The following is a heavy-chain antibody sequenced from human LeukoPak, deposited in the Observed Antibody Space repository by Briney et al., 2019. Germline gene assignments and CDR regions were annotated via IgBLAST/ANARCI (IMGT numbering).Heavy chain of an antibody. CDR1: GFTFSTVH. Sequence: PGGSLRLSCAASGFTFSTVHMSWVRQAPGKGLEWVVVSYSGGSRHYAESVKGRFTISRDNSKNTLYLQMNSLRAEDTALYYCARVWELSFDHWGQGTLVTVSS. J-gene: IGHJ4*02. D-gene: IGHD1-26*01. V-gene: IGHV3-53*01. CDR3: ARVWELSFDH. CDR2: SYSGGSR.